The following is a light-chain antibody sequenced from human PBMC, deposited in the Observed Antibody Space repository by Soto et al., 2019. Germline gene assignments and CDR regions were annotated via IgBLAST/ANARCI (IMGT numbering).Light chain of an antibody. CDR1: NIGNKR. J-gene: IGLJ1*01. V-gene: IGLV3-21*02. CDR3: QVWDSNSVYV. CDR2: DDS. Sequence: SYELTQPPSVSVAPGQTARITCGGTNIGNKRVHWYQQKPGQAPVLVVYDDSDRPSAIPERFSGSNSGNTATLSISRVEAGDEADYYCQVWDSNSVYVFGTGTKLTVL.